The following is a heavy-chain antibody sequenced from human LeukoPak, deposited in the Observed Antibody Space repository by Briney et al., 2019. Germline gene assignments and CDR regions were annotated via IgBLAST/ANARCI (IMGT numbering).Heavy chain of an antibody. J-gene: IGHJ4*02. Sequence: VASVKVSCKASGYTFTSYGISWVRQATGQGLEWMGWMNPNSGNTGYAQKFQGRVTMTRDTSISTAYMELSRLRSDDTAVYYCAREGSALELAGYWGQGTLVTVSS. CDR1: GYTFTSYG. D-gene: IGHD1-7*01. CDR2: MNPNSGNT. CDR3: AREGSALELAGY. V-gene: IGHV1-8*02.